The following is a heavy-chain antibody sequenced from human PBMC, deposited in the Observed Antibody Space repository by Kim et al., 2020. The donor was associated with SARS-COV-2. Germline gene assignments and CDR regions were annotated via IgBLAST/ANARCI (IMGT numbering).Heavy chain of an antibody. V-gene: IGHV4-31*03. Sequence: SETLSLTCTVSGGSISSGGYYWSWIRQHPGKALEWIGYIYYSGSTYYNPSLKSRVTISVDTSKNQFSLKLSSVTAADTAVYYCARATGITMIVVVIQAFDIWGQGTMVTVSS. CDR2: IYYSGST. D-gene: IGHD3-22*01. CDR3: ARATGITMIVVVIQAFDI. CDR1: GGSISSGGYY. J-gene: IGHJ3*02.